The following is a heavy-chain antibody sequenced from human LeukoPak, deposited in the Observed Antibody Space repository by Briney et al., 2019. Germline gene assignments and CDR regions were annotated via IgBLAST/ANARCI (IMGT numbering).Heavy chain of an antibody. CDR1: GFTFSSYG. D-gene: IGHD6-19*01. CDR3: AKHGYNSGVYDAFDI. Sequence: GRSLRLSCAASGFTFSSYGMHWVRQAPGKGLEWVAVIWYDGSNKYYADSVKGRFTISRDNSKKTLHLQMNSLRAEDTAVYYCAKHGYNSGVYDAFDIWGQGTRVTVSS. V-gene: IGHV3-33*06. J-gene: IGHJ3*02. CDR2: IWYDGSNK.